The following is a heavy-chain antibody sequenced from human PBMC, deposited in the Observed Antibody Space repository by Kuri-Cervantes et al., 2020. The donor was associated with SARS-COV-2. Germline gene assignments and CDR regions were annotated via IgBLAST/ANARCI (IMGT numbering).Heavy chain of an antibody. J-gene: IGHJ6*02. Sequence: SVKVSCKASGGTFSSYAISWVRQAPGQGLEWMGGIIPILGTANYAQKFQGRVTITADKSTSTAYMDLSSLRSDDTAVYYCARGTTFGVAPINHYYYYRIDFWGQGTMVTVSS. CDR1: GGTFSSYA. D-gene: IGHD3-3*01. CDR3: ARGTTFGVAPINHYYYYRIDF. CDR2: IIPILGTA. V-gene: IGHV1-69*10.